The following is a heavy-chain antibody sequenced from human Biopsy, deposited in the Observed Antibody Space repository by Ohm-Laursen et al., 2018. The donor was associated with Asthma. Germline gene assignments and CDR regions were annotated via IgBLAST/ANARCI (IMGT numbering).Heavy chain of an antibody. Sequence: SLRLSCSASGFSFDDCAMHWVRQAPGKGLEWVSSISWNSGNIDYADSVKGRFTISRDNAKNSLYLQMRSLRPEDTAFYYCAKSADYYDSTDYLDFWGRGTLVTVSS. CDR1: GFSFDDCA. J-gene: IGHJ4*01. V-gene: IGHV3-9*01. D-gene: IGHD3-22*01. CDR3: AKSADYYDSTDYLDF. CDR2: ISWNSGNI.